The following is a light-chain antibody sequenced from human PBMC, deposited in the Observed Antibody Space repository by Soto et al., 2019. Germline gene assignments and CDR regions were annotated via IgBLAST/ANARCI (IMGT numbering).Light chain of an antibody. CDR3: QQYNNYPLT. V-gene: IGKV1-5*01. CDR2: DAS. CDR1: QSISSW. Sequence: DIQMTQSPSTLSASVVDRVTITCRASQSISSWLAWYQQKPGKAPNLLIYDASSLESGVPSRFSGSGSGTEFTLTISSLQPHDFATYYCQQYNNYPLTFGGGTKVEIK. J-gene: IGKJ4*01.